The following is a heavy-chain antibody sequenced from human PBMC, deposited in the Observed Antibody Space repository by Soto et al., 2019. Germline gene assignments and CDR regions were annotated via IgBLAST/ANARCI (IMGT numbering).Heavy chain of an antibody. CDR3: ARMPRYYDSSGYDY. Sequence: ASVKVSCKASGGTFSSYAISWVRQAPGQGLEWMGGIIPIFGTANYAQKFQGRVTITADESTSTAYMELSSLRSEDTAVYYCARMPRYYDSSGYDYWGQGTLVTVSS. CDR1: GGTFSSYA. J-gene: IGHJ4*02. CDR2: IIPIFGTA. V-gene: IGHV1-69*13. D-gene: IGHD3-22*01.